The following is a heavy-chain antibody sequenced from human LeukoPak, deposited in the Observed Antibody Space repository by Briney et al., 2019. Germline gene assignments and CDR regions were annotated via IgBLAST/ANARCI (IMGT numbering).Heavy chain of an antibody. CDR2: IYTSGST. D-gene: IGHD6-19*01. V-gene: IGHV4-4*07. CDR1: GGSISSYY. Sequence: SETLSLTCIVSGGSISSYYWSWIRQPAGKGLEWIGRIYTSGSTNYNPSLKSRVTISVDKSKNQFSLKLSSVTAADTAVYYCARDRPVYSSGYFDLWGRGTLVTVSS. CDR3: ARDRPVYSSGYFDL. J-gene: IGHJ2*01.